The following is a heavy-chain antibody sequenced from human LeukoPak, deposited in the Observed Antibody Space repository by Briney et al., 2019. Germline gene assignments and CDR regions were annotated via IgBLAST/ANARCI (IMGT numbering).Heavy chain of an antibody. CDR2: ISGSGGST. V-gene: IGHV3-23*01. D-gene: IGHD6-19*01. CDR1: GFTFSSYA. Sequence: PGGSLRLSCAASGFTFSSYAMSWVRQAPGKGLEWVSAISGSGGSTYHADSVKGRFTISRDNSKNTLYLQMNSLRAEDTAVYYCAKDLVTYSSGWYGFDYWGQGTLVTVSS. CDR3: AKDLVTYSSGWYGFDY. J-gene: IGHJ4*02.